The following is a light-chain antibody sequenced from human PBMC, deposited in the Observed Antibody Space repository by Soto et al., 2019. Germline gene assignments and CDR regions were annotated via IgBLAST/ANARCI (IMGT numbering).Light chain of an antibody. V-gene: IGLV2-8*01. CDR3: SSYAGSNTPGV. Sequence: QSVLTQPPSASGSPGQSVTISCTGTSSDVGGYNYVSWYQQHPGKAPKLMIYEVSKRPSGVPDRFSGSKSGNTASLTVSGLQAEDEADYYCSSYAGSNTPGVFGGGTKVTVL. CDR1: SSDVGGYNY. J-gene: IGLJ3*02. CDR2: EVS.